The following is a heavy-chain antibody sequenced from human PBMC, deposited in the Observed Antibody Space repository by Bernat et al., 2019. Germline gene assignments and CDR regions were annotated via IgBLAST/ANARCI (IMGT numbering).Heavy chain of an antibody. CDR3: AREDTVTTLAFDI. V-gene: IGHV3-33*01. CDR2: IWYDGSNK. J-gene: IGHJ3*02. D-gene: IGHD4-17*01. CDR1: GFTFSSYG. Sequence: QVQLVESGGGVVQPGRSLRLSCAASGFTFSSYGMHWVRQAPGKGLEWVAVIWYDGSNKYYADSVKGRFTISRDNSKNTLYLQMNSLRAEDTAVYYCAREDTVTTLAFDIWGQGTMVTVSS.